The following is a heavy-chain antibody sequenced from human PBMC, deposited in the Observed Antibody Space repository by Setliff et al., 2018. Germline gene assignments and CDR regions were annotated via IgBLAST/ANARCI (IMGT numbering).Heavy chain of an antibody. J-gene: IGHJ4*02. V-gene: IGHV3-20*04. CDR2: INWNGGST. Sequence: PGESLKISCAASGFTFDDYGMTWVRQAPGKGLEWVSGINWNGGSTGYADSVKGRFTISRDNVKNSLYLQMNSLRAEDTALYYCARTHRVEATLDFWGRGTLVTVSS. D-gene: IGHD1-26*01. CDR1: GFTFDDYG. CDR3: ARTHRVEATLDF.